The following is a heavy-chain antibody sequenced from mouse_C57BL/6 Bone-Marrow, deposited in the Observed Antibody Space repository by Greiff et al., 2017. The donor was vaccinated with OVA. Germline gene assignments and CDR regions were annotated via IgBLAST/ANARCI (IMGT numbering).Heavy chain of an antibody. D-gene: IGHD1-1*01. J-gene: IGHJ1*03. V-gene: IGHV5-6*01. CDR2: ISSGGSYT. CDR3: ARHIYYGSSYEDWDFGV. CDR1: GFTFSSYG. Sequence: EVKLVESGGDLVKPGGSLKLSCAASGFTFSSYGMSWVRQTPDKRLEWVATISSGGSYTYYPDSVKGRFTISRDNAKNTLYLQMSSLKSEDTAMYYCARHIYYGSSYEDWDFGVWGTGTTVTVAS.